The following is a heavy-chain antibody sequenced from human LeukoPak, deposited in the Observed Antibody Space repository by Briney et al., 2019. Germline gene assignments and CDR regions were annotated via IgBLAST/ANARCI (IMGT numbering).Heavy chain of an antibody. Sequence: PGGSLRLSCPASGFTFSNYNMFWARQAPGKGLEWVSYITSSSNTVHYADSVKGRFTLSRDNAKSSLYLQMNSLRAEDTAIYYCARLLSGWYLADYWGQGTLVTVSS. CDR3: ARLLSGWYLADY. CDR2: ITSSSNTV. CDR1: GFTFSNYN. V-gene: IGHV3-48*01. D-gene: IGHD6-19*01. J-gene: IGHJ4*02.